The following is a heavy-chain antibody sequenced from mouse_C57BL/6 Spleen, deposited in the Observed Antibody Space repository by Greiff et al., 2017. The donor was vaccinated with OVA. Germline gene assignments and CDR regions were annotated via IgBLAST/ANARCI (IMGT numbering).Heavy chain of an antibody. CDR2: INPNNGGT. V-gene: IGHV1-26*01. CDR1: GYTFTDYY. Sequence: EVQLQQSGPELVKPGASVKISCKASGYTFTDYYMNWVKQSHGKSLEWIGDINPNNGGTSYNQKFKGKATLTVDKSSSTAYMELRSLTSEDSAVYYSARRYYGSSPLGYWGQGTTLTVSS. D-gene: IGHD1-1*01. J-gene: IGHJ2*01. CDR3: ARRYYGSSPLGY.